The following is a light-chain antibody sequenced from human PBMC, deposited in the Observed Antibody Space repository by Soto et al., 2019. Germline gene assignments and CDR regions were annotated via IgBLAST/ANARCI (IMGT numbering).Light chain of an antibody. J-gene: IGKJ4*01. Sequence: EIVLTQSPATLSLSPGERATLSCRASQSVSTYLAWYHQKPGQAPRLLIYDASNRATDIPARFSGSGSGTAFTLTISSLEPDDFAFYYCQQRINWPLAFGGGTKVEIK. CDR1: QSVSTY. CDR3: QQRINWPLA. V-gene: IGKV3-11*01. CDR2: DAS.